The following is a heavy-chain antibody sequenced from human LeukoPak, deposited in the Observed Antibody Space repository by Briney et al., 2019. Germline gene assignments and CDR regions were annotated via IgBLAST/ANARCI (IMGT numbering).Heavy chain of an antibody. CDR2: IYYSGST. Sequence: SETLSLTCTVSGGSISSGGYYWGWIRQPPGTGLEWIGSIYYSGSTYYNPSLKSRVIISVDTSKNQFPLKLNSVTDADTAVYYCASKSSDHGELRFDYWGQGTLVTVS. D-gene: IGHD1-7*01. J-gene: IGHJ4*02. CDR1: GGSISSGGYY. CDR3: ASKSSDHGELRFDY. V-gene: IGHV4-39*06.